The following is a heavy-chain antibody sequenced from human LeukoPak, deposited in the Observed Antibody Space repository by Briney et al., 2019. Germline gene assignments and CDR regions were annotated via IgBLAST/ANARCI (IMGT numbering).Heavy chain of an antibody. CDR2: IRSKAYGGTT. V-gene: IGHV3-49*03. CDR3: TADIVVVVAASFDY. D-gene: IGHD2-15*01. CDR1: GLTFGDYA. J-gene: IGHJ4*02. Sequence: GGSLRLSCTASGLTFGDYAMSWFRQAPGKGLEWVGFIRSKAYGGTTEYAASVKGRFTISRDDSKSIAYLQMNSLKTEDTAVYYCTADIVVVVAASFDYWGQGTLVTVSS.